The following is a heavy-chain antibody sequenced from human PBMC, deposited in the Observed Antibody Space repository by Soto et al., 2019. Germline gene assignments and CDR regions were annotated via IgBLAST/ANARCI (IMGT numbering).Heavy chain of an antibody. CDR2: LSAGGTAT. V-gene: IGHV3-23*01. CDR1: GCIFSSSA. CDR3: ARAVGGSSYAYLPAD. D-gene: IGHD5-18*01. Sequence: EVHLMESGGGLVQPGGSLRLSCAASGCIFSSSAMTWVRQAPGKGLEWVSGLSAGGTATYYADSVKGRFTISRDNSKNTLYLQVNSLRVEDTALYYSARAVGGSSYAYLPADWGHGTLVTVSS. J-gene: IGHJ4*01.